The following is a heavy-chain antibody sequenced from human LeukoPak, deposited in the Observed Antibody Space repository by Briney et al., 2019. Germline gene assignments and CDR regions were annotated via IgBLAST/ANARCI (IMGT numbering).Heavy chain of an antibody. CDR3: ASDEGNYFDY. Sequence: PGGSLRLSCAASGFTFSSYWMHWVRQAPGKGLEWVASISRNSTYIHYADSVKGRFTISRDNARNSLFLQMNSLRAEDTAIYYCASDEGNYFDYWGQGTLVTVSS. CDR1: GFTFSSYW. J-gene: IGHJ4*02. CDR2: ISRNSTYI. V-gene: IGHV3-21*01.